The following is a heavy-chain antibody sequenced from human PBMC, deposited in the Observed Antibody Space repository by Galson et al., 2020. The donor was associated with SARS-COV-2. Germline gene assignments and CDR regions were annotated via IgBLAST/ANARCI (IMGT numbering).Heavy chain of an antibody. D-gene: IGHD3-3*01. Sequence: QLGESLKISCAASGFTFSGSAMHWVRQASGKGLEWVGRIRSKANSYATAYAASVKGRFTISRDDSKNTAYLQMNSLKTEDTAVHYCTRQGVDYDFWGGSTRGMGGFDYWGQGTLVTVSS. CDR1: GFTFSGSA. CDR2: IRSKANSYAT. CDR3: TRQGVDYDFWGGSTRGMGGFDY. V-gene: IGHV3-73*01. J-gene: IGHJ4*02.